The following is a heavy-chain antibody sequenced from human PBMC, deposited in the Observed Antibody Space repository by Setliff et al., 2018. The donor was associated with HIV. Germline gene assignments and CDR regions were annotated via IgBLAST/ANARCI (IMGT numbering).Heavy chain of an antibody. CDR3: ARGFASGSGSYYYDF. J-gene: IGHJ4*02. CDR2: VNPYSGNS. V-gene: IGHV1-8*02. Sequence: PSVKVSCKPSGYYFATYDINWVRQAAGQGLEWMGWVNPYSGNSGYAQRFHGRLTMTRDTSRGTAHMELRSLRSDDTAVYYCARGFASGSGSYYYDFWGQGTLVTVSS. CDR1: GYYFATYD. D-gene: IGHD2-15*01.